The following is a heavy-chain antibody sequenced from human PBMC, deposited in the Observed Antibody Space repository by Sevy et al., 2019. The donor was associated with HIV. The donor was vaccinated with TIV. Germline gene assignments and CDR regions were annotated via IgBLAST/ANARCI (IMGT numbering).Heavy chain of an antibody. J-gene: IGHJ4*02. CDR1: GYSFTSSW. CDR2: IYPGDSDT. CDR3: ARLPVAAAGLYYFDI. V-gene: IGHV5-51*01. Sequence: GESLKISCKGSGYSFTSSWIGWVRQMPGKGLEWMGIIYPGDSDTTYSPSFQGQFTISADKSISTAYLQWSSLKASDTAMYYCARLPVAAAGLYYFDIWGQGTLVTVSS. D-gene: IGHD6-13*01.